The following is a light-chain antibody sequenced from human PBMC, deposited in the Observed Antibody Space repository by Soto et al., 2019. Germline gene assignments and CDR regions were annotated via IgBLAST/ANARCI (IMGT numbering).Light chain of an antibody. CDR1: QNVRYN. CDR2: GAS. CDR3: HQYNSWFT. V-gene: IGKV3-15*01. Sequence: EIVLTQSPATLSVSPGERATLSCRASQNVRYNLAWYQQKPGQAPRLLIYGASTRAIDIPPRFSGRGSGTEFTLTIDSLQSEVFAVYYCHQYNSWFTFGQGTKLEIK. J-gene: IGKJ2*01.